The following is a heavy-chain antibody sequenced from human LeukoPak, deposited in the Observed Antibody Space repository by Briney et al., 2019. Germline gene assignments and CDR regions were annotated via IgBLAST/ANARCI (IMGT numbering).Heavy chain of an antibody. J-gene: IGHJ5*02. CDR1: GGTFSSYA. V-gene: IGHV1-69*13. CDR3: ARDNSGGSTWWFDP. Sequence: SVKVSCKASGGTFSSYAISWVRQAPGQGLEWMGGIIPIFGTANYAQKFQGRVTITADESTSTAYMELSSLRSEDTAVYYCARDNSGGSTWWFDPWGQGTLVTVSS. D-gene: IGHD2-15*01. CDR2: IIPIFGTA.